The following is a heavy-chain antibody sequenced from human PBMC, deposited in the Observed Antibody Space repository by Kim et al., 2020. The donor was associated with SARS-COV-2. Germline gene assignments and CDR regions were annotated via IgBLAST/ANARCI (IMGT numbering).Heavy chain of an antibody. Sequence: GGSLRLSCAASGFTFSSYAMSWVRQAPGKGLEWVSGISYGGGSKYYGDSVKGRFTISRDNLKNTLYLQMNSLRVEDTAVCHCAKDSFSGTTGWFDPWGPGTLVTVSS. CDR3: AKDSFSGTTGWFDP. CDR2: ISYGGGSK. J-gene: IGHJ5*02. D-gene: IGHD1-1*01. CDR1: GFTFSSYA. V-gene: IGHV3-23*01.